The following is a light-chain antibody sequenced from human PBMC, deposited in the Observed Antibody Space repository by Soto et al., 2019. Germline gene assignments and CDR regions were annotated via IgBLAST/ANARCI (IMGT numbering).Light chain of an antibody. Sequence: DIQMTQSPSTLSASVGDRVTITCRASQSISNWLAWYQQRPGKAPNLLIYEASTLQSGVPSRFSGSGSGTEFSLTIISLQPDDFATYYCQQYLTYPITFGGGTKVEIK. CDR3: QQYLTYPIT. V-gene: IGKV1-5*03. CDR1: QSISNW. CDR2: EAS. J-gene: IGKJ4*01.